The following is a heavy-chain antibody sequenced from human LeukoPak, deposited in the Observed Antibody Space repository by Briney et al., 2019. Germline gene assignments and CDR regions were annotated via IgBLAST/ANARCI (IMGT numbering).Heavy chain of an antibody. D-gene: IGHD3-22*01. V-gene: IGHV3-21*01. CDR3: ARDLFYDSSGYYASDS. Sequence: PGGSLRLSCAASGFTFSIYTMNWVRQAPGKGLEWVSSISSSSNYIYYADSVKGRFTISRDNAKNTLYLQMNSLRAEDTAVYYCARDLFYDSSGYYASDSWGQGTLVTVSS. J-gene: IGHJ4*02. CDR2: ISSSSNYI. CDR1: GFTFSIYT.